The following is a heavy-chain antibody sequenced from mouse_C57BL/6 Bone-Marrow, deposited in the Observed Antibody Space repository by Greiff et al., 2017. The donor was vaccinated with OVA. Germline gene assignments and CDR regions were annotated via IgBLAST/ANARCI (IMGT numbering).Heavy chain of an antibody. CDR1: GYSITSGYY. V-gene: IGHV3-6*01. CDR2: ISYDGSN. J-gene: IGHJ2*01. CDR3: ARDRYYGSQYYFDY. Sequence: EVQLQQSGPGLVKPSQSLSLTCSVTGYSITSGYYWNWIRQFPGNKLEWMGYISYDGSNNYNPSLKNRISITRDTSKNQFFLKLNSVTTEDTATYYCARDRYYGSQYYFDYWGQGTTLTVSS. D-gene: IGHD1-1*01.